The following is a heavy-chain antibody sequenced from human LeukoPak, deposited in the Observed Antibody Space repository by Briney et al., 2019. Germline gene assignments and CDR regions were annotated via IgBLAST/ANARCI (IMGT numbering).Heavy chain of an antibody. D-gene: IGHD1-1*01. CDR1: GYSFSNYW. J-gene: IGHJ4*02. V-gene: IGHV5-51*01. CDR3: ARHPGNWKFDY. CDR2: IYPADSDT. Sequence: GESLKISFKGSGYSFSNYWLGWVRPMPGKGLEWMGVIYPADSDTRYSPSFQGQVTISVDKSISTAYLQWSSLKASDTAMYYCARHPGNWKFDYWGQGTLVTVSS.